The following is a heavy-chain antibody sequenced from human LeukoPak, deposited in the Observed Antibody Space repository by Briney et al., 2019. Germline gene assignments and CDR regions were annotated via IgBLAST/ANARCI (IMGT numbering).Heavy chain of an antibody. Sequence: SQTLSLTCAISGDSVSSNSVAWNWIRQSPSRGLEWLGRTYYNSKDYAVSLKGRITINADTSKNQFSLQLNSVTPEDTAVYYCARRGSFGSGSSGMDVWGQGTTVTVSS. CDR1: GDSVSSNSVA. CDR3: ARRGSFGSGSSGMDV. D-gene: IGHD3-10*01. V-gene: IGHV6-1*01. J-gene: IGHJ6*02. CDR2: TYYNSK.